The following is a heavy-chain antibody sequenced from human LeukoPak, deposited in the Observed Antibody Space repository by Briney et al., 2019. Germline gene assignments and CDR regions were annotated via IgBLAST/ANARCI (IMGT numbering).Heavy chain of an antibody. CDR2: INPSGGST. Sequence: GPSVKVSCKASGYTFTSYYMPWVGKPPGKGLEWMGIINPSGGSTSYAQKFQGRVTMTRDTSTSTVYMELSSLRSEDTAVYYCACLGATRFGWGQGTLVTVSS. V-gene: IGHV1-46*01. CDR1: GYTFTSYY. D-gene: IGHD1-26*01. J-gene: IGHJ4*02. CDR3: ACLGATRFG.